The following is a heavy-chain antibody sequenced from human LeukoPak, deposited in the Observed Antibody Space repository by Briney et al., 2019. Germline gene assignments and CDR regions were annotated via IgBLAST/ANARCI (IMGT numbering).Heavy chain of an antibody. CDR2: IDGSGDTI. J-gene: IGHJ5*01. Sequence: GGSLRLSCAASGFTFSSYAMSWVRQAPGKGLEWVSVIDGSGDTIYYADSVNGRFTISRDNSKNTLYLQMNSLRAKDTAVYYCAKDTGTNWRNWFDFWGQGTLVTVSS. CDR1: GFTFSSYA. CDR3: AKDTGTNWRNWFDF. D-gene: IGHD1-1*01. V-gene: IGHV3-23*01.